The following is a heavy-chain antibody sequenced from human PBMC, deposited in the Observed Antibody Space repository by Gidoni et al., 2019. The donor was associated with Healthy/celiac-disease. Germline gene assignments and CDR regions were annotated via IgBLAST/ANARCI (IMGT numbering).Heavy chain of an antibody. V-gene: IGHV3-23*01. J-gene: IGHJ6*02. CDR1: GFTFSSYA. Sequence: EVQLLESGGGLVQPGGSLRLSCAASGFTFSSYAMSWARQAPGKGLEWVSASSGSGGSTYYADSVKGRFTISRDNSKNTLYLQMNSLRAEDTAVYYCAKDGGSSGYYYVPNYYYYYGMDVWGQGTTVTVSS. CDR2: SSGSGGST. D-gene: IGHD3-22*01. CDR3: AKDGGSSGYYYVPNYYYYYGMDV.